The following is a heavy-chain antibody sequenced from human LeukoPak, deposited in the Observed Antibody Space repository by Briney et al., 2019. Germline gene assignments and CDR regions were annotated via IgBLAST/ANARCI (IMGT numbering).Heavy chain of an antibody. CDR3: AKEYDILTGYYAFDI. Sequence: GGSLRLSCAASGFTFISYGMRWVRQAPGKGLEWVAFLRYDGSNKYYADSVKGRFTISRDNSKNTLYLQMSSLRAEDTAVYYCAKEYDILTGYYAFDIWGQGTMVTVSS. J-gene: IGHJ3*02. D-gene: IGHD3-9*01. V-gene: IGHV3-30*02. CDR1: GFTFISYG. CDR2: LRYDGSNK.